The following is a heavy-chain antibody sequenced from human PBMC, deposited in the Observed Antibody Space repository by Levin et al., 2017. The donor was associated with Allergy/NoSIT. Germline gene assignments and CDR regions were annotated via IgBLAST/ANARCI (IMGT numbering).Heavy chain of an antibody. CDR2: ISSDSSYT. D-gene: IGHD1-1*01. V-gene: IGHV3-21*01. CDR1: GFRFSDYG. Sequence: KSGGSLRLSCAASGFRFSDYGMNWVRQAPGKGLEWVSSISSDSSYTHYADSVKGRFTISRDNAKNSLFLQMNSLRAEDTAVYYCASKTLDGDFDYWGQGTLVTVSS. CDR3: ASKTLDGDFDY. J-gene: IGHJ4*02.